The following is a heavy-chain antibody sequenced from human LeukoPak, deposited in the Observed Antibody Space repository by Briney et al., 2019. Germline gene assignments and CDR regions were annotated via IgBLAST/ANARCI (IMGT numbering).Heavy chain of an antibody. CDR2: INPNSGGT. CDR3: ARGEQRMGYCSSTSCSRDY. D-gene: IGHD2-2*01. J-gene: IGHJ4*02. CDR1: GGTFSSYA. Sequence: ASVKVSCKASGGTFSSYAISWVRQAPGQGLEWMGWINPNSGGTNYAQKFQGRVTVTRDTSISTAYMELSRLRSDDTAVYYCARGEQRMGYCSSTSCSRDYWGQGTLVTVSS. V-gene: IGHV1-2*02.